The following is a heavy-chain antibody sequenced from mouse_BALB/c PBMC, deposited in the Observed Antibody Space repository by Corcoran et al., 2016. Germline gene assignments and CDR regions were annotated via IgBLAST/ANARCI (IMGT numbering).Heavy chain of an antibody. V-gene: IGHV14-3*02. CDR1: GFNITDTY. D-gene: IGHD2-3*01. CDR2: IDPANGNN. CDR3: ATDGYDAMDY. Sequence: EVQLQQSGAELVKPGASVKLYCTASGFNITDTYMHWVKQRPEQGLEWIGRIDPANGNNKYDPKFQGKATITAETSSNTAYLQLSSLTSEDPAVYYCATDGYDAMDYCGQGTSVTVSS. J-gene: IGHJ4*01.